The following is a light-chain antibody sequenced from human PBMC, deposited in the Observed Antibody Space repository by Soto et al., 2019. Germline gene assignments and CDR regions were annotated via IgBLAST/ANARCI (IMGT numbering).Light chain of an antibody. V-gene: IGKV3-11*01. CDR1: PSVPNY. CDR3: QQRNTWPPVT. CDR2: GAF. J-gene: IGKJ5*01. Sequence: DIALTQSPATLYLSPGERARLCCRASPSVPNYVAWYQQKPGQAPRLLIYGAFNRATGIPARFSGSGSGADFTLTISSLEPEDFAIYYCQQRNTWPPVTFGQGTRVEI.